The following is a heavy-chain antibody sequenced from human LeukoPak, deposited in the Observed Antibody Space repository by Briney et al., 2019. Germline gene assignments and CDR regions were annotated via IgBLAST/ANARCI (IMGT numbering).Heavy chain of an antibody. CDR2: INHSGST. V-gene: IGHV4-34*01. Sequence: SETLSLTCAVYGGSFSGYYWSWIRQPPGKGLEWIGEINHSGSTNYNPSLKSRVTISVDTSKNQFSLKLSSVTAADTAVYYCARSAGGNCSGGSCYSPYYYYYYYMDVWGKGTTVTISS. D-gene: IGHD2-15*01. J-gene: IGHJ6*03. CDR3: ARSAGGNCSGGSCYSPYYYYYYYMDV. CDR1: GGSFSGYY.